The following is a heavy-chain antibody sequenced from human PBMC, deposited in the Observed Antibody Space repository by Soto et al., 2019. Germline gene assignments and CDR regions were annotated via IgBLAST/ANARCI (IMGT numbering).Heavy chain of an antibody. D-gene: IGHD3-22*01. J-gene: IGHJ4*02. V-gene: IGHV1-69*06. CDR2: IIPIFGTA. CDR1: GGTFSSYA. Sequence: QVQLVQSGAEVKKPGSSVKVSCKASGGTFSSYAISWVRQAPGQGLEWMGGIIPIFGTANYAQKFQGRVTITADKSTSTADMELSSLRSEDTAVYYCARDGGYYYDSSGQFSDYWGKGTLVTVSS. CDR3: ARDGGYYYDSSGQFSDY.